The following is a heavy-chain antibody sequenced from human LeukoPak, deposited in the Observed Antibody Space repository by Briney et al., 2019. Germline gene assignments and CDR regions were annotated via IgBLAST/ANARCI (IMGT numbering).Heavy chain of an antibody. J-gene: IGHJ5*01. V-gene: IGHV1-3*03. Sequence: ASVKVSCKASGYTFTSYVMHWVRQAPGQGLERMGWINAGDGNTKYSQEFQGRVTITTDTSARTAYLQLSSLRSEDMAAYYCARSLDGGFGGRNWFDSWGQGTLVTVSS. CDR1: GYTFTSYV. D-gene: IGHD3-10*01. CDR2: INAGDGNT. CDR3: ARSLDGGFGGRNWFDS.